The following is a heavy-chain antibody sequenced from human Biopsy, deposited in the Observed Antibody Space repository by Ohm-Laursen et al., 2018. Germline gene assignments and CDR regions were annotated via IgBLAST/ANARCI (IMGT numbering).Heavy chain of an antibody. CDR1: GYTVNDYF. D-gene: IGHD3-16*02. CDR2: ISPNSGGT. CDR3: TRDIMNTIAGLVARSDVFDV. Sequence: ASVKVSCKVSGYTVNDYFLHWLRQAPGQGPEWMGWISPNSGGTNYAQKFQGRVSVTTDTSAATVYMELSSLTSDDTAVYYCTRDIMNTIAGLVARSDVFDVWGQGTMVTVSS. J-gene: IGHJ3*01. V-gene: IGHV1-2*02.